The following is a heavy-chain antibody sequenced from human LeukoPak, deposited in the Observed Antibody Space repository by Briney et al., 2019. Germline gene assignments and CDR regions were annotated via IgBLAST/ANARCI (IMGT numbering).Heavy chain of an antibody. V-gene: IGHV1-18*01. CDR3: ARESGRDFAD. Sequence: ASVKVSCKASGYTFTSHGITWVRQAPGQGPEWMGWISPYSGNTNYAQTLQDRVTMTTDTSTSTAYMELRSLRSDDTAVYYCARESGRDFADWGQGTLVTVSS. J-gene: IGHJ4*02. D-gene: IGHD2-21*01. CDR2: ISPYSGNT. CDR1: GYTFTSHG.